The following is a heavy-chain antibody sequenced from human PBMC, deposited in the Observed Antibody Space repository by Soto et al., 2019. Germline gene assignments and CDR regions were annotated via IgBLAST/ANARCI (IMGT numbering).Heavy chain of an antibody. CDR1: GYTFTSYA. V-gene: IGHV1-3*01. J-gene: IGHJ6*02. D-gene: IGHD2-21*02. Sequence: ASVKVSCKASGYTFTSYAMHWVRQAPGQRLEWMGWINAGNGNTKYSQKFQGRVTITRDTSASTAYMELSSLRSEDTAVYYCARDVRYCGGDCYTYGMDVWGQGTTVTVS. CDR3: ARDVRYCGGDCYTYGMDV. CDR2: INAGNGNT.